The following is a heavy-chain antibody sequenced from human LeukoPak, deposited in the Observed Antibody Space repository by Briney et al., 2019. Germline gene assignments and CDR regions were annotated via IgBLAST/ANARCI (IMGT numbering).Heavy chain of an antibody. D-gene: IGHD5-24*01. V-gene: IGHV4-39*02. J-gene: IGHJ4*02. CDR3: ARERRGWLQIENFGY. CDR1: GGSISSSSYY. CDR2: IYYSGST. Sequence: SETLSLTCTVSGGSISSSSYYWGWIRQPPGKGLEWIGSIYYSGSTYYNPSLKSRVTISVDTSKNQFSLKLSSVTAADTAVYYCARERRGWLQIENFGYWGQGTLVTVSS.